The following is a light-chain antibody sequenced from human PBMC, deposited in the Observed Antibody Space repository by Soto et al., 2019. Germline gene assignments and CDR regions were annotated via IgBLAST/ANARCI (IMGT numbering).Light chain of an antibody. CDR1: SRDIGGYDF. CDR3: SSYGGSNNLL. V-gene: IGLV2-8*01. J-gene: IGLJ2*01. CDR2: DVI. Sequence: QSALTQPPSASGSPGQSVTISCTGTSRDIGGYDFVSWYQQHPGKAPKLLIYDVIKRPSGVPDRFSGSKSGNTGSLTVSGLQTDDEAEYYCSSYGGSNNLLFGGGTKLTVL.